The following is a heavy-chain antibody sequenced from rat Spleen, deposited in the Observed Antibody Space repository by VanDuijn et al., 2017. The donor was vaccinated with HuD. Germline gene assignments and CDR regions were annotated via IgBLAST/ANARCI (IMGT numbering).Heavy chain of an antibody. CDR1: GFTFSDYD. D-gene: IGHD1-11*01. V-gene: IGHV5S13*01. CDR2: IPNGGPNT. CDR3: ARPPTYGGYNDYFDY. J-gene: IGHJ2*01. Sequence: EVRLVESGGGLVQPGRSLKLSCAASGFTFSDYDMTWIRQAPGKGLEWVASIPNGGPNTYYSDSVKDRFTISRDNTKNTLYLQMNSLRSEDTATYYCARPPTYGGYNDYFDYWGQGVMVTVSS.